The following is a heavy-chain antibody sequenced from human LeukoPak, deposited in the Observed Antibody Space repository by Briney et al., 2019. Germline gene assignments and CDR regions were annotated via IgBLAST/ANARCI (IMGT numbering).Heavy chain of an antibody. D-gene: IGHD6-19*01. V-gene: IGHV4-34*01. J-gene: IGHJ4*02. CDR1: GGSFSGCY. CDR3: AGSRAEWLVQPFDY. Sequence: PSETLSLTCAVYGGSFSGCYWSWIRQPPGKGLEWIGEINHSGSTNYNPSLNSRDTISVDPSKTQYSLQLSPVTAADSAVYYCAGSRAEWLVQPFDYWGQGTLVTVSS. CDR2: INHSGST.